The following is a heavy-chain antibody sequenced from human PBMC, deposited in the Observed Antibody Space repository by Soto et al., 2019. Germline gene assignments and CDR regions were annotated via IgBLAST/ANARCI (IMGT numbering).Heavy chain of an antibody. D-gene: IGHD6-19*01. CDR1: AFTFSTYA. V-gene: IGHV3-33*01. J-gene: IGHJ4*02. Sequence: QVQLVESGGGVVQPGRSLRLSCAASAFTFSTYAMHWVRQAPGKGLEWVAVIWYDGDNQYYADSVKGRFTISRDNSKNTLYLQMNSLRAEDTAVYYCARSRSSGWYNLDYWGQGTLVTVSS. CDR3: ARSRSSGWYNLDY. CDR2: IWYDGDNQ.